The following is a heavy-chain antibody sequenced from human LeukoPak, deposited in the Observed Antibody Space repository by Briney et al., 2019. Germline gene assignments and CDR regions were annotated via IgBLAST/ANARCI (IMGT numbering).Heavy chain of an antibody. J-gene: IGHJ4*02. CDR1: GYTFTTYW. D-gene: IGHD2/OR15-2a*01. Sequence: GESLKISCKGSGYTFTTYWIGWVGQMPGKGLEWMGIIYPGGSDTRYSPSFQGQVTISADKSITTAYLQWSSLKASDTAMYYCARVMTTLTGFDFWGQGTLVTVSS. V-gene: IGHV5-51*01. CDR2: IYPGGSDT. CDR3: ARVMTTLTGFDF.